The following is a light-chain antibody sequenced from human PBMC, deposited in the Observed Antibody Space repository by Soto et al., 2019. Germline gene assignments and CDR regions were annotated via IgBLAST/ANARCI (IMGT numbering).Light chain of an antibody. CDR3: QQCRNWPLT. CDR2: DAS. CDR1: QNVYNN. Sequence: EIVMTQSPATLSVSQGEGATLSCKASQNVYNNLAWYQQRPGQPPRLLIYDASTSATGISARFSGSGYGTEFTLTISSLQSEDFAVYFCQQCRNWPLTFGGGTKVEI. J-gene: IGKJ4*01. V-gene: IGKV3-15*01.